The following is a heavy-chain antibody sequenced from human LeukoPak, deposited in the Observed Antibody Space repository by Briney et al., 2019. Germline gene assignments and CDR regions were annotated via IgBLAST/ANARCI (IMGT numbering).Heavy chain of an antibody. Sequence: PSETLSLTCTVSGGSISSSSYYWGWIRQPPGKGLEWIGSIYYSGSTYYNPSLKSRVTISVDTSKNQFSLKLSSVTAADTAVYYCARNLFYYDYVGNAFDIWGQGTMVTVSS. J-gene: IGHJ3*02. D-gene: IGHD3-16*01. V-gene: IGHV4-39*01. CDR2: IYYSGST. CDR3: ARNLFYYDYVGNAFDI. CDR1: GGSISSSSYY.